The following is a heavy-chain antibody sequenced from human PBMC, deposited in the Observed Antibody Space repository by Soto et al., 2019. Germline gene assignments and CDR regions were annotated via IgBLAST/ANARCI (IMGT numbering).Heavy chain of an antibody. V-gene: IGHV4-59*01. J-gene: IGHJ5*02. CDR1: GGSISSYY. Sequence: SETLSLTCTVSGGSISSYYRSWIRQPPGKGLEWIGYIYYSGSTNYNPSLKSRVTISVDTSKNQFSLKLSSVTAADTAVYYCARVLESAAADSWGQGTLVTVSS. CDR3: ARVLESAAADS. D-gene: IGHD6-13*01. CDR2: IYYSGST.